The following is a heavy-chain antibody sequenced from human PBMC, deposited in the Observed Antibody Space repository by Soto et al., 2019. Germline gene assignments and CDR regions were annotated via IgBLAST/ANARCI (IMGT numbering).Heavy chain of an antibody. J-gene: IGHJ6*02. Sequence: PGGSLRLSCAASGFTFSSYGMHWVRQAPGKGLEWVAVIWYDGSNKYYADSVKGRFTISRDNSKNTLYLQMNSLRAEDTAVYYCANSEYSRYKNIDVWGQGTTVTVSS. V-gene: IGHV3-30*02. CDR1: GFTFSSYG. CDR2: IWYDGSNK. CDR3: ANSEYSRYKNIDV. D-gene: IGHD5-18*01.